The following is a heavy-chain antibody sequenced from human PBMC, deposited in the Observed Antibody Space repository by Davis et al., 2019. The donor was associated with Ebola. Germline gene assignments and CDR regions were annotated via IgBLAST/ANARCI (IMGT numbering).Heavy chain of an antibody. CDR2: ISSSGSTI. CDR3: ARLPSGVGRALDY. J-gene: IGHJ4*01. Sequence: GGSLRLSCAASGFTFSDYYMSWIRQAPGKGLEWVSYISSSGSTIYYADSVKGRFTISRDNAKNSLFLQLNSLRAEDTALYYCARLPSGVGRALDYWGHGTLVTVSS. CDR1: GFTFSDYY. V-gene: IGHV3-11*04. D-gene: IGHD5-12*01.